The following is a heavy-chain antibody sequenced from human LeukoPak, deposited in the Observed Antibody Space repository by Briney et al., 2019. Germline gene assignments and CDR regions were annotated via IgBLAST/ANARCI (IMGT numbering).Heavy chain of an antibody. CDR1: GGSISGGY. CDR2: VYTSGST. Sequence: SEILSLTCTVSGGSISGGYWSWIRQPPGRGLEWIGYVYTSGSTNYNPSLKSRVTISVDTSKSQFALKLSSVTAADTAVYYCAKSYFDYSTYYSYYFNLWGQGALVTVSS. D-gene: IGHD4-11*01. J-gene: IGHJ4*02. CDR3: AKSYFDYSTYYSYYFNL. V-gene: IGHV4-4*09.